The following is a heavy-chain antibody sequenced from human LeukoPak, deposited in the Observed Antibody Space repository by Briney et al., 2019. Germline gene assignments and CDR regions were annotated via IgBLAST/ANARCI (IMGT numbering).Heavy chain of an antibody. CDR3: ARTPGYCSGTSCYIGY. CDR1: GGSISSGGYY. D-gene: IGHD2-2*02. J-gene: IGHJ4*02. Sequence: PSETLSLTCTVSGGSISSGGYYWSWIRQHPGKGLEWIGYIYYSGNTYYNPSLKSRVTISVDTSKNQFSLRLSSVTAADTAVYYCARTPGYCSGTSCYIGYWGQGTLVTVSS. V-gene: IGHV4-30-4*08. CDR2: IYYSGNT.